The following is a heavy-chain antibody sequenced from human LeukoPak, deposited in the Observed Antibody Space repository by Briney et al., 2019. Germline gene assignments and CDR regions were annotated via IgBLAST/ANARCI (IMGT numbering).Heavy chain of an antibody. CDR3: ARGPLEVHALDI. Sequence: ASVKVSCKASGYTFTGYYMHWVRQAPGQGLEWMGWINPNSGGTNYAQKFQGRVTMTRDTSISTAYMELSRLGSDDTAVYYCARGPLEVHALDIWGQGTMVTVSS. J-gene: IGHJ3*02. V-gene: IGHV1-2*02. CDR2: INPNSGGT. D-gene: IGHD4/OR15-4a*01. CDR1: GYTFTGYY.